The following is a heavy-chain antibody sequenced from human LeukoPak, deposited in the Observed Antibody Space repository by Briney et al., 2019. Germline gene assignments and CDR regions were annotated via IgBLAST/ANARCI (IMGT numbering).Heavy chain of an antibody. CDR3: ASSVDGGHDAFDI. J-gene: IGHJ3*02. D-gene: IGHD4-23*01. CDR1: GYTFTSYD. CDR2: MNPNSGNT. Sequence: GASVKVSCKASGYTFTSYDINWVRQATGQGLEWMGWMNPNSGNTGYAQKFQGRVTMTRDTSMSTAYMELSSLRSEDTAVYYCASSVDGGHDAFDIWGQGTMVTVSS. V-gene: IGHV1-8*01.